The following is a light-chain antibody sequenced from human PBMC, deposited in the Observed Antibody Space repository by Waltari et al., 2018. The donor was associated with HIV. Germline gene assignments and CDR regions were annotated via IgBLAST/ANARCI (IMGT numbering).Light chain of an antibody. Sequence: DIQMTQSTSSLSASVGDRVTITCRASQSISSYLNWYQQKPGKAPKLLLYAASSLQSGVPSRFSGSGSGTDFTLTISSLQPEDFATDYCQQSYSTPYSFGQGTKLEIK. J-gene: IGKJ2*03. CDR1: QSISSY. V-gene: IGKV1-39*01. CDR3: QQSYSTPYS. CDR2: AAS.